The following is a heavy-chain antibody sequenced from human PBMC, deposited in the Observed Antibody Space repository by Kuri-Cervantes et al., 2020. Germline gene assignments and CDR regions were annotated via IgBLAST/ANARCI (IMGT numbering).Heavy chain of an antibody. CDR1: GFTFSDYY. Sequence: GGSLRLSCAASGFTFSDYYMSWIRQAPGKGLEWVGRIKSKTDGGTTDYAAPVKGSFTISRDDSKNTLYLQMDSLKTEDTAVYYCTRRGYSSGWPFDYWGQGTLVTVSS. V-gene: IGHV3-15*01. D-gene: IGHD6-19*01. J-gene: IGHJ4*02. CDR2: IKSKTDGGTT. CDR3: TRRGYSSGWPFDY.